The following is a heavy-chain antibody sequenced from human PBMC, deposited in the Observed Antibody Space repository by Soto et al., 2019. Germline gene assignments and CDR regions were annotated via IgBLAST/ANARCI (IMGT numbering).Heavy chain of an antibody. CDR3: ARHDYGDYFYYGMDV. Sequence: PGESLKISCKGSGYSFTSYWIAWVRQMPGKGLEWMGIIYPGDSDTRYSPSFQGQVTISADKSISVAYLQWSSLKASDTAMYYCARHDYGDYFYYGMDVWGQGTTVTVSS. D-gene: IGHD4-17*01. J-gene: IGHJ6*02. CDR2: IYPGDSDT. CDR1: GYSFTSYW. V-gene: IGHV5-51*01.